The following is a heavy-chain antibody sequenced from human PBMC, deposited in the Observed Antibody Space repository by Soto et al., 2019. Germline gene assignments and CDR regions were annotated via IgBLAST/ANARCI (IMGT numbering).Heavy chain of an antibody. Sequence: SETLSLTCTVSGGSISSGGYYWSWIRQHPGKGLEWIGEIYHSGSTNYNPSLKSRVTISVDKSKNQFSLKLSSVTAADTAVYYCARTAVAGFDYWGQGTLVTVSS. D-gene: IGHD6-19*01. J-gene: IGHJ4*02. CDR1: GGSISSGGYY. CDR2: IYHSGST. V-gene: IGHV4-31*03. CDR3: ARTAVAGFDY.